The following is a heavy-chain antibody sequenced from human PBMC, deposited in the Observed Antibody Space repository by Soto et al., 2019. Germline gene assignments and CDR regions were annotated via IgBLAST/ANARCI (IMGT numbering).Heavy chain of an antibody. D-gene: IGHD2-21*01. J-gene: IGHJ4*02. Sequence: GSLVLSCAASGFTFSSYGMHGVRQAPGKGLEWVAVISYDGSNKYYADSVKGRFTISRDNSKNTLYLQMNSLRAEDTAVYYCAKSRKTRDGYKFAYFDYWGQGTLVTVSS. CDR1: GFTFSSYG. CDR3: AKSRKTRDGYKFAYFDY. V-gene: IGHV3-30*18. CDR2: ISYDGSNK.